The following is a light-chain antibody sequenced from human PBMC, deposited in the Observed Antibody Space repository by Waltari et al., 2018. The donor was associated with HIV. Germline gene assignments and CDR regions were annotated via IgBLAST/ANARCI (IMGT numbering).Light chain of an antibody. CDR3: QQSYSTPYT. Sequence: DIQMTQSPPSLSASVGDRVTITCRASQSISSYLNWYQQKPGKAPKLLIYAASNLQSGVPSRFSGSGSGTDFTLTISSLQPEDFATFYCQQSYSTPYTFGQGTKLEIK. J-gene: IGKJ2*01. CDR2: AAS. CDR1: QSISSY. V-gene: IGKV1-39*01.